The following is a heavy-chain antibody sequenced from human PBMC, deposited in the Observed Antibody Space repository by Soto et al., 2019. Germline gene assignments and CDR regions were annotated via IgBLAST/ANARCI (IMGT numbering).Heavy chain of an antibody. V-gene: IGHV3-23*01. J-gene: IGHJ6*02. Sequence: LRLSCAASGFTFSSYAMSWVRQAPGKGLECVSAITGTGSSTYYADSVKGRFIISRDNSKNTLYLQMNSLRAEDTAVYYCAKSLHDFWSGYYGYYYYAMDVWGQGTTVTVSS. D-gene: IGHD3-3*01. CDR3: AKSLHDFWSGYYGYYYYAMDV. CDR2: ITGTGSST. CDR1: GFTFSSYA.